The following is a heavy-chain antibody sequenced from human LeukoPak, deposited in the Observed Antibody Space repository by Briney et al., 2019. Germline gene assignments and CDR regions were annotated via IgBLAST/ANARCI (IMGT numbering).Heavy chain of an antibody. D-gene: IGHD6-13*01. CDR2: IGGSGGST. CDR1: GFTFSSYA. CDR3: AKVETAAAATLRGFDY. Sequence: GGSLRSSCEAPGFTFSSYAMSWFRKAQGKGLEWVSSIGGSGGSTYYADSVKGRFTISRDNSKNTLYLQMNSLRAEDTAVYYCAKVETAAAATLRGFDYWGQGTLVTVSS. J-gene: IGHJ4*02. V-gene: IGHV3-23*01.